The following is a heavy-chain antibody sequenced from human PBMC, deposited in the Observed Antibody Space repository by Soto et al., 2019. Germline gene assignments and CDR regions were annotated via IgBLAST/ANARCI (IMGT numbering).Heavy chain of an antibody. CDR2: ISGSGGST. D-gene: IGHD6-19*01. CDR3: AKDSEGMYSSGWYQPRTIDY. V-gene: IGHV3-23*01. J-gene: IGHJ4*02. CDR1: GFTFSSYA. Sequence: PGGSLRLSCAASGFTFSSYAMSWVRQAPGKRLEWVSAISGSGGSTYYADSVKGRFTISRDNSKNTLYLQMDSLRAEDTAVYYCAKDSEGMYSSGWYQPRTIDYWGQGTLVTVSS.